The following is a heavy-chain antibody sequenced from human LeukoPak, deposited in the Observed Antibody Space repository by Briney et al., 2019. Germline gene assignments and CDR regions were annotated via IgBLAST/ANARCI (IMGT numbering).Heavy chain of an antibody. CDR3: TRDVVTGDRFDP. D-gene: IGHD7-27*01. CDR2: ISGDASRT. V-gene: IGHV3-48*03. Sequence: PGGSLRLSCAASGFTFSSYEMNWVRQAPGKGLEWVSYISGDASRTYYADSVRGRFTISRDNAKNSLYLQINSLRAEDTAVYYCTRDVVTGDRFDPWGQGTLVTVSS. CDR1: GFTFSSYE. J-gene: IGHJ5*02.